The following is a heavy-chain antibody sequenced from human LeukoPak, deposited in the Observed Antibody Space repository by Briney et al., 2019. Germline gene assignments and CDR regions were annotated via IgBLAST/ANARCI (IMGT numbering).Heavy chain of an antibody. CDR2: IYYSGST. V-gene: IGHV4-39*01. CDR3: ARREDYYDSSGSMGLFDY. J-gene: IGHJ4*02. D-gene: IGHD3-22*01. CDR1: GRPISRRRHY. Sequence: SETLSLTCSVCGRPISRRRHYWLGIRPPPGKGLEWMGSIYYSGSTYYNPSLKSRVTISGDTSKNQFSLKLSSVTAADTAVYYCARREDYYDSSGSMGLFDYWGQGTLVTVSS.